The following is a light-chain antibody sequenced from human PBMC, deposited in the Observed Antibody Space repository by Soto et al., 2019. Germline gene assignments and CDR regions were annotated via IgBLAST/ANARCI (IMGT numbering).Light chain of an antibody. CDR3: QQYYSTPPLT. CDR1: QSVLYSSNNKNY. CDR2: WAS. J-gene: IGKJ4*01. Sequence: DIVMTQSPDSLAVSLGERATINCKSSQSVLYSSNNKNYLAWYQQKPGQPPKLLIYWASTRESGVPDRFSGSGSATDFTLTISSLRAEDVAVYYCQQYYSTPPLTFGGGTKVEIK. V-gene: IGKV4-1*01.